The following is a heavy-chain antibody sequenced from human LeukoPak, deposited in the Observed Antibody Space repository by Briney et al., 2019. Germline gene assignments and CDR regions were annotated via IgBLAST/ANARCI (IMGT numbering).Heavy chain of an antibody. Sequence: PSETLSLTCSVSGGSISTGSYYWSWIRQSAGKGLEWIGYVYATGTTNYNPSLKTRATISIDTSKNQLSLTLTSVTAADTAVYYCARVGSGGAWFDFWGQGTLVTVSS. J-gene: IGHJ4*02. CDR1: GGSISTGSYY. V-gene: IGHV4-61*10. CDR2: VYATGTT. D-gene: IGHD6-19*01. CDR3: ARVGSGGAWFDF.